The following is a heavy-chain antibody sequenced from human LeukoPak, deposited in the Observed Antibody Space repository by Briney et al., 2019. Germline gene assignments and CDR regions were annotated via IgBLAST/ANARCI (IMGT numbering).Heavy chain of an antibody. V-gene: IGHV1-18*01. CDR3: ARDLSRALPYYFDY. CDR2: ISAYNGNT. CDR1: GYTFTSYG. J-gene: IGHJ4*02. Sequence: ASVKVSCKASGYTFTSYGISWVRQAPGQGLEWMGWISAYNGNTNYAQKLQGRVTMTTDTSTSTAYMELRSLRSDDTAVYYCARDLSRALPYYFDYWGQGTLVTVSS.